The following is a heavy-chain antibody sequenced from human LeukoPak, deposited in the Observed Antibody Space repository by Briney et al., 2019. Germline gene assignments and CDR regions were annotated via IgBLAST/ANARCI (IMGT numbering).Heavy chain of an antibody. Sequence: GGSLRLSCAASGFTFSSYAMSWVRQAPGKGLEWVSAISGRGGSTYYADSVKGRFTISRDNSKNTLYLQMNSLRAEDTAVYYCAVRCSGGSCYSGGFDYWGQGTLVTVSS. CDR3: AVRCSGGSCYSGGFDY. D-gene: IGHD2-15*01. J-gene: IGHJ4*02. V-gene: IGHV3-23*01. CDR2: ISGRGGST. CDR1: GFTFSSYA.